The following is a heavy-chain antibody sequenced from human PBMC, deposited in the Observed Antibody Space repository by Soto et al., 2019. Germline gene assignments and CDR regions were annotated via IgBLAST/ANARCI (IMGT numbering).Heavy chain of an antibody. Sequence: GGSLRLSCAASGFTFSSYGMHWVRQAPGKGLEWVAVISYDGSNKYYADSVKGRFTISRDNSKNTLYLQMNSLRAEDTAVYYCAKAPWMVRGVSKPPDNWFDPWGQGTLVTGSS. CDR1: GFTFSSYG. J-gene: IGHJ5*02. D-gene: IGHD3-10*01. CDR3: AKAPWMVRGVSKPPDNWFDP. CDR2: ISYDGSNK. V-gene: IGHV3-30*18.